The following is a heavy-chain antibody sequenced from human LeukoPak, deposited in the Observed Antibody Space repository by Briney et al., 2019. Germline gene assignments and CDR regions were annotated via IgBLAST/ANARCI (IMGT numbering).Heavy chain of an antibody. CDR3: ARDLVAARPGWFDT. D-gene: IGHD6-6*01. J-gene: IGHJ5*02. CDR2: ISAYNGET. CDR1: GYTFTTYG. Sequence: ASVKVSCKASGYTFTTYGISWMRQAPGQGVEWMGWISAYNGETKYAQKLQGRVTMTTETPTSTAYMELRSLRCDDTAVYYCARDLVAARPGWFDTWGQGTLVTVSS. V-gene: IGHV1-18*01.